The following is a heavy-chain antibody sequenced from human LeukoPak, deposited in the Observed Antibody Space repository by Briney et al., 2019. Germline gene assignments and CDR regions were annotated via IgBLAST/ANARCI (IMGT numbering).Heavy chain of an antibody. Sequence: SETLSLTCTVSGGSISSSSYYWGWIRQPPGKGLEWIGSIYYSGSTYYNPSLKSRVTISVDTSKNQFSLKLSSVTAADTAVYYCARVPRGYSSSNYFDYWGQGTLVTVSS. V-gene: IGHV4-39*07. D-gene: IGHD6-13*01. CDR3: ARVPRGYSSSNYFDY. CDR2: IYYSGST. CDR1: GGSISSSSYY. J-gene: IGHJ4*02.